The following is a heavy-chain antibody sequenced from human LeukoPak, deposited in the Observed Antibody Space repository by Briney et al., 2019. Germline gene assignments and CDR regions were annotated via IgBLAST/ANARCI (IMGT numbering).Heavy chain of an antibody. J-gene: IGHJ6*02. Sequence: ASVKVSCKASGYTFTSYAMNWVRQAPGQGLEWMGWINTNTGNPTYAQGFTGRFVFSLDTSVSTAYLQISSLKAEDTAVYYCARGCSGGSCYDLYGMDVWGQGTTVTVSS. CDR3: ARGCSGGSCYDLYGMDV. D-gene: IGHD2-15*01. CDR1: GYTFTSYA. CDR2: INTNTGNP. V-gene: IGHV7-4-1*02.